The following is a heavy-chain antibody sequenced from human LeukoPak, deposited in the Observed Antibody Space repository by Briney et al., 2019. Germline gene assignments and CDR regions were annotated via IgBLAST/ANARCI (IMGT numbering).Heavy chain of an antibody. J-gene: IGHJ4*02. V-gene: IGHV3-23*01. Sequence: PGGSLRLSCAASGFTFSSYAMGWVRQAPGKGLEWVSGISGNGGSIYYADSVKGRFTISRDNSKNTLYMQMNSLRAEDTAVYYCAKEPLPLIVGATGAGFDYWGQGTLVTVSS. CDR1: GFTFSSYA. D-gene: IGHD1-26*01. CDR2: ISGNGGSI. CDR3: AKEPLPLIVGATGAGFDY.